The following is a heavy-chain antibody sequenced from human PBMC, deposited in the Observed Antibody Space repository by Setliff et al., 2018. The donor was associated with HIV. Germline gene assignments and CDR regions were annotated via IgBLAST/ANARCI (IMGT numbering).Heavy chain of an antibody. J-gene: IGHJ4*02. CDR1: GDTDFY. D-gene: IGHD6-13*01. Sequence: SETLSLTCTVSGDTDFYWSWIRQSPGKGLEWIGYIHASGKANYNPSLKSRVTISLDTSKMQFSLRLTSVTAADTAVYYCARSPSYRSSWEYYFDYWGQGILVTVSS. V-gene: IGHV4-4*09. CDR3: ARSPSYRSSWEYYFDY. CDR2: IHASGKA.